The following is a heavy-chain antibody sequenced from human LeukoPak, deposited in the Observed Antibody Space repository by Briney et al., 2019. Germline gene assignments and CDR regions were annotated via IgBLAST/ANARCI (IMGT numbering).Heavy chain of an antibody. CDR1: GGSFSGYH. V-gene: IGHV4-59*08. Sequence: SETLSLTCAVYGGSFSGYHWSWIRQPPGKGLEWIGYIYYSGSTNYNPSLKSRVTISVDTSKNQFSLRLTSVTAADTAVYFCARPLYDSSNYYILYYWGQGTLVTVSS. D-gene: IGHD3-22*01. CDR3: ARPLYDSSNYYILYY. CDR2: IYYSGST. J-gene: IGHJ4*02.